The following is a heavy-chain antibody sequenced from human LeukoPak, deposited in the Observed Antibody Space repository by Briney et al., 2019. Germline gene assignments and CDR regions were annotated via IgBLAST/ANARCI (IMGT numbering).Heavy chain of an antibody. J-gene: IGHJ5*02. CDR1: GGSISSGGYS. CDR2: IYHSGST. Sequence: SETLSLTCAVSGGSISSGGYSWSWIRQPLGKGLEWIGYIYHSGSTYYNPSLKSRVTISVDRSKNQFSLKLSSVTAADTAVYYCARVGGTTVSNWFDPWGQGTLVTVSS. D-gene: IGHD4-17*01. V-gene: IGHV4-30-2*01. CDR3: ARVGGTTVSNWFDP.